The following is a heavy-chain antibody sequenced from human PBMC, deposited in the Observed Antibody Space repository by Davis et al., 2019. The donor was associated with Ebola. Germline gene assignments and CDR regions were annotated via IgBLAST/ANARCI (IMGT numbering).Heavy chain of an antibody. V-gene: IGHV3-11*01. CDR2: IDSRGNAM. CDR1: GFIFSAYY. Sequence: GSLRLSCAASGFIFSAYYMTWVRQAPGKGLEWLSYIDSRGNAMYYTDSVKGRFTISRDNTNNSLYLQMNSLRGDDTAVYYCARPYGDYAAFDIWGQGTVVTVSS. J-gene: IGHJ3*02. D-gene: IGHD4-17*01. CDR3: ARPYGDYAAFDI.